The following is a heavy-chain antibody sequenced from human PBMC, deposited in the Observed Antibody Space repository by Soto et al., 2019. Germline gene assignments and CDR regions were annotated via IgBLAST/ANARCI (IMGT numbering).Heavy chain of an antibody. CDR1: GYSISSGYY. D-gene: IGHD3-22*01. CDR2: IYHSGST. V-gene: IGHV4-38-2*01. Sequence: SETLSLTCAVSGYSISSGYYWGWIRQPPGKGLEWIGSIYHSGSTYYNPSLKSRVTISVDTSKNQFSLKLSSVTAADTAVYYCARGYYDSSGLNWFDPWGQGTLVTV. CDR3: ARGYYDSSGLNWFDP. J-gene: IGHJ5*02.